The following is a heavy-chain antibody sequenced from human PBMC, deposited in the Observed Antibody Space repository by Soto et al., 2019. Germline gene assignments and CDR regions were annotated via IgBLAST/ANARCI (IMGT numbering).Heavy chain of an antibody. D-gene: IGHD3-10*01. J-gene: IGHJ6*03. V-gene: IGHV3-23*01. Sequence: EVQLLESGGGLVQPGGSLRLSCAASGFTFSSYAMSWVRQAPGKGLEWVSAISGSGGSTYYADSVKGRFTISRDNSKNTLYLQMNSLRDEDTAVYYCANNYGSGSLYYYYSMDVWGKGTTVTVSS. CDR2: ISGSGGST. CDR3: ANNYGSGSLYYYYSMDV. CDR1: GFTFSSYA.